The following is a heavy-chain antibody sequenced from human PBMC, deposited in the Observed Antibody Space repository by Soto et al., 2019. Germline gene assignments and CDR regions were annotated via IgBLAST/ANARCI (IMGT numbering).Heavy chain of an antibody. Sequence: ASVKVSCKASGYTLTSYGISWVRQAPGQGLEWMGWIYPYNGNTNFAQKFQGRVTLTSDTSTSTAYMEVRSLRSDDTAVYYCARLVCSDDSCYSPADYWGQGTLVTVSS. D-gene: IGHD2-15*01. CDR3: ARLVCSDDSCYSPADY. V-gene: IGHV1-18*04. CDR1: GYTLTSYG. J-gene: IGHJ4*02. CDR2: IYPYNGNT.